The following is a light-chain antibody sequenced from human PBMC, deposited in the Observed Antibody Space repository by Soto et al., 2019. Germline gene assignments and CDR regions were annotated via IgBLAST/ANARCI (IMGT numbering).Light chain of an antibody. CDR1: QSINNL. CDR2: DVS. J-gene: IGKJ5*01. Sequence: DVQMTQSPSTLSASVGDRFTITCRASQSINNLLAWYQQEPGKAPKFLIYDVSTLESGVPSRLSGSGSGTDFTLTVSSLQPEDFPTYYCHQSYDIPTFGQGTRLEIK. CDR3: HQSYDIPT. V-gene: IGKV1-5*01.